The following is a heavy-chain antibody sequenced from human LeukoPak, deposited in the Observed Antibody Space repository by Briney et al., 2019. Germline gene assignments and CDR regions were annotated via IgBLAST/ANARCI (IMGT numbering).Heavy chain of an antibody. Sequence: GGSLRLSCAASGFTFANYAMSWVRQAPGKGLEWVSAITGSGGSTYYADSVKGRFTISRDNSKNTLFLQMNSLRAEDTAVYFCARDDSFVVPPPDLGFWGLGTLVTVSS. CDR3: ARDDSFVVPPPDLGF. D-gene: IGHD2-2*01. CDR2: ITGSGGST. CDR1: GFTFANYA. V-gene: IGHV3-23*01. J-gene: IGHJ4*02.